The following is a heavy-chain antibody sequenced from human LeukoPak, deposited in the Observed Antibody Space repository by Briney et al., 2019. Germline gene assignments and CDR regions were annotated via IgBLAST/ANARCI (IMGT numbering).Heavy chain of an antibody. CDR3: ARDFKEQLSWFDP. J-gene: IGHJ5*02. CDR1: GYTFTSYG. Sequence: GASVKVSFKASGYTFTSYGINWVRQAPGQGLEWMGWIGTYNGNTNFAQKLQGRVTMTTDTSTSTAYMELTSLRSDDTAVYYCARDFKEQLSWFDPWGQGTLVTVSS. D-gene: IGHD1-26*01. V-gene: IGHV1-18*01. CDR2: IGTYNGNT.